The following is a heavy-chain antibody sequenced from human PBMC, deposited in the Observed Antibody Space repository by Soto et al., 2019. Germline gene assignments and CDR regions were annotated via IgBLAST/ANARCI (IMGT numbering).Heavy chain of an antibody. V-gene: IGHV3-30*18. Sequence: QVQLVESGGGVVQPGRSLRLSCAASGFTFSINDMHWVRQAPGRGLEWVAAISNDGNNKYYADSVKGRFTLSRDNSKNMVYLQMDSLRVEDTAVYYCAKDHQTYNWDSLFDSWGPGTLVTVSS. CDR1: GFTFSIND. CDR2: ISNDGNNK. J-gene: IGHJ4*02. CDR3: AKDHQTYNWDSLFDS. D-gene: IGHD1-7*01.